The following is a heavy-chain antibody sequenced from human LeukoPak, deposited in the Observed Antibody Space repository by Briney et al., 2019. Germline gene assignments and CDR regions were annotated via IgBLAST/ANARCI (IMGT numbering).Heavy chain of an antibody. Sequence: GGSLRLSCASSTFTVSDKYVAWVRQAPGKSLEWVSVIYGDGSTYYADSVKGRFTMSRDNSKNTVYLQMNSLRAEDTAVYYCARDLTYGGKRGFYFDYWGQGTLVTVSS. D-gene: IGHD4-23*01. CDR2: IYGDGST. J-gene: IGHJ4*02. CDR3: ARDLTYGGKRGFYFDY. V-gene: IGHV3-66*01. CDR1: TFTVSDKY.